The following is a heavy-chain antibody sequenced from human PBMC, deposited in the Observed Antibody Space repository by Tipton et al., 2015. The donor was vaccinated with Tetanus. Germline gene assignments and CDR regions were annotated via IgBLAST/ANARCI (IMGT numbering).Heavy chain of an antibody. Sequence: SLRLSCAGSGFNFHSYSMNWVRQAPGKGLEWIACFSTYRKTIYYADAVKGRFTISRDNAKNTLFPQMSSLTDEDTAVYYCARDLSYYDYIWGGDRDRYFDLWGRGTLVTVSS. CDR2: FSTYRKTI. J-gene: IGHJ2*01. CDR3: ARDLSYYDYIWGGDRDRYFDL. V-gene: IGHV3-48*02. D-gene: IGHD3-16*01. CDR1: GFNFHSYS.